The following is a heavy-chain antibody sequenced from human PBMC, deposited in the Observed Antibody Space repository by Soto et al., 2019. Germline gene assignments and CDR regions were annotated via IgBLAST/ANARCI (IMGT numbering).Heavy chain of an antibody. V-gene: IGHV4-34*01. CDR3: ARGKVYCSSTSCARNYGMDV. CDR1: GGSFSGYY. D-gene: IGHD2-2*01. CDR2: INHSGST. J-gene: IGHJ6*02. Sequence: SETLSLTCAVYGGSFSGYYWSWIRQPPGKGLEWIGEINHSGSTNYNPSLKSRVTISVDTSKNQFSLKLSSVTAADTAVYYCARGKVYCSSTSCARNYGMDVWGQGTTVTGSS.